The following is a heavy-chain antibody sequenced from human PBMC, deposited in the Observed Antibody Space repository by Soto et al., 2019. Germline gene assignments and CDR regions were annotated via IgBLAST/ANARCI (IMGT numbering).Heavy chain of an antibody. CDR3: AKDAMMVSSSFNYFDF. J-gene: IGHJ4*02. CDR2: ISGSGGAT. CDR1: GFIPSSYA. D-gene: IGHD6-13*01. V-gene: IGHV3-23*01. Sequence: GGSLRLSCVVSGFIPSSYAMSWVRQAPGKGLELVSGISGSGGATSYADSVKGRFTISRDNSKNTLYLQMNSLSAEDTAIYYCAKDAMMVSSSFNYFDFWGPGALMTFSS.